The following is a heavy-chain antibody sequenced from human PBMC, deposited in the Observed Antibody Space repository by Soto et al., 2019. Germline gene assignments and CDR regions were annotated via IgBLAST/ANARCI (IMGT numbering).Heavy chain of an antibody. J-gene: IGHJ4*02. CDR2: IYYSGST. D-gene: IGHD3-3*01. Sequence: SETLSLTCTVSGGSVSSGSYYWSWTRQPPGKGLEWIGYIYYSGSTNYNPSLKSRVTISVDTSKNQFSLKLSSVTAADTAVYYCARAGDYDFWSGYYIGYWGQGTLVTV. CDR1: GGSVSSGSYY. V-gene: IGHV4-61*01. CDR3: ARAGDYDFWSGYYIGY.